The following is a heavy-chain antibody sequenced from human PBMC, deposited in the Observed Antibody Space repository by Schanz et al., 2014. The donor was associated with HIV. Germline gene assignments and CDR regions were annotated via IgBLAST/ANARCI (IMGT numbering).Heavy chain of an antibody. D-gene: IGHD2-15*01. V-gene: IGHV3-48*02. CDR2: ISSSSNTK. CDR3: ARDCLGGCPADY. CDR1: GFTFSTYS. Sequence: VELVESGGGVVQPGRSLRLSCAASGFTFSTYSMHWVRQAPGKGLEWISSISSSSNTKNYADSVKGRFTISRDNAKNSLYLQMKGLRDEDTAVYYCARDCLGGCPADYWGQGTLVTVSS. J-gene: IGHJ4*02.